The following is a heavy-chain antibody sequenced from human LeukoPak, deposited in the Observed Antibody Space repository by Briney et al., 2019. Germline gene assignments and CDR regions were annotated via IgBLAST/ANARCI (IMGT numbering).Heavy chain of an antibody. Sequence: SETLSLTCTVSGGSISSHYWSWIRQPPGKGLEWIGYIYYSGSTNYNPSLKSRVTISVDTSKNQFSLKLSSVTAADTAVYYCARCQDGTDRFDPWGQGTLVTVSS. CDR1: GGSISSHY. J-gene: IGHJ5*02. V-gene: IGHV4-59*11. CDR2: IYYSGST. CDR3: ARCQDGTDRFDP.